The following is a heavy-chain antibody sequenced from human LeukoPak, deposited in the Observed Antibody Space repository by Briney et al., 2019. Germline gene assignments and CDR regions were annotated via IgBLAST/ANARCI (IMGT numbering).Heavy chain of an antibody. V-gene: IGHV4-59*01. Sequence: SETLSLTCTVSGGSISSYYWSWIRQPPGKGLEWMAYIYYSGSTNYNPSLKSRVTISVDTSKNQFSLKLSSVTAADTAVYYCARGLWDYYGSGSYFGNWFDPWGQGTLVTVSS. D-gene: IGHD3-10*01. CDR1: GGSISSYY. CDR2: IYYSGST. CDR3: ARGLWDYYGSGSYFGNWFDP. J-gene: IGHJ5*02.